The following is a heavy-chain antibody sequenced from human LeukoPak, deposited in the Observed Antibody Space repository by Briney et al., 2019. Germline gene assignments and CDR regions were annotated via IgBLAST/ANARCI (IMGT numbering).Heavy chain of an antibody. Sequence: ASVKVSCKASGGTFSSYAISWVRQAPGQGLEWMGRIIPIFGTANYAQKFQGRVTITTDESTSTAYMELSSLRSEDTAVYYCARDGDSSGCSNAFDIWGQGTMVTVSS. J-gene: IGHJ3*02. V-gene: IGHV1-69*05. CDR1: GGTFSSYA. D-gene: IGHD3-22*01. CDR3: ARDGDSSGCSNAFDI. CDR2: IIPIFGTA.